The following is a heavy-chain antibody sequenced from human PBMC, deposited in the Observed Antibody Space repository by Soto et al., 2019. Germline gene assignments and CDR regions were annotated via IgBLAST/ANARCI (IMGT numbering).Heavy chain of an antibody. CDR2: IKEDGSAK. J-gene: IGHJ5*02. CDR1: GFTFRRHW. CDR3: AREGDGYAA. V-gene: IGHV3-7*01. D-gene: IGHD1-1*01. Sequence: EVQLVESGGGLVQPGGSLTLSCAASGFTFRRHWMSWVRQAPGKGLEWVANIKEDGSAKYYADAVKGRFTLSRDNVDNSLYLQMKSLRVEDTAVYYCAREGDGYAAWGQGTLVTVSS.